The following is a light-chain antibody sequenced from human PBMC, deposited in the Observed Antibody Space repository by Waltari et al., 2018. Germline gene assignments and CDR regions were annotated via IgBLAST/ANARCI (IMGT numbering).Light chain of an antibody. CDR2: DVS. CDR1: SSDVGGYNY. Sequence: QSALTQPASVSGSPGQSITISCTGTSSDVGGYNYVSWYQHHPGKAPKLIIYDVSRWPSGVSNRFSGSKSGNTASLTISGLQAEDDADYYCSSYAGYSAVVFGG. CDR3: SSYAGYSAVV. V-gene: IGLV2-14*03. J-gene: IGLJ2*01.